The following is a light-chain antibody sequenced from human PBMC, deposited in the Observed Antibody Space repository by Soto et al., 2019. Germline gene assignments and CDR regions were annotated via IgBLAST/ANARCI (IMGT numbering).Light chain of an antibody. Sequence: EIVLTQSPATLSLSPGETATLSCGASESVSTYLAWYQQKPGQAPRLLIYDASHRAPGTPARFSGSGSMTDFTLTISSLEPEDSAVYYCQHRRNTFTFGPGTKVEIK. V-gene: IGKV3-11*01. CDR1: ESVSTY. CDR2: DAS. J-gene: IGKJ3*01. CDR3: QHRRNTFT.